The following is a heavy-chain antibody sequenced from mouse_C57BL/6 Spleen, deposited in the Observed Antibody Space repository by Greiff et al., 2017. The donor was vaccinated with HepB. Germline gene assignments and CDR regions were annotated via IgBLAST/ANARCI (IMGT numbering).Heavy chain of an antibody. Sequence: VKLVESGAELVRPGASVTLSCKASGYTFTDYEMHWVKQTPVHGLEWIGAIDPETGGTAYNQKFKGKAILTADKSSSTAYMELRSLTSEDSAVYYCTRVYAFAYWGQGTLVTVSA. V-gene: IGHV1-15*01. CDR1: GYTFTDYE. CDR3: TRVYAFAY. CDR2: IDPETGGT. J-gene: IGHJ3*01. D-gene: IGHD2-12*01.